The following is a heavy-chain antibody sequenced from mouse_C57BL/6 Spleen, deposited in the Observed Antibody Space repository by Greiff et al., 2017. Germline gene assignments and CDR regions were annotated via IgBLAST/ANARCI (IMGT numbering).Heavy chain of an antibody. CDR1: GYTFTSYW. Sequence: QVQLQQPGAELVKPGASVKLSCKASGYTFTSYWMHWVKQRPGRGLEWIGRIDPNSGGTKYNEKFKSKATLTVDKPSSTAYMQRSSLTSEDSAVYYCVTRVDDPRGYAMGYWGQGTSVTVSS. CDR3: VTRVDDPRGYAMGY. J-gene: IGHJ4*01. V-gene: IGHV1-72*01. CDR2: IDPNSGGT. D-gene: IGHD1-1*02.